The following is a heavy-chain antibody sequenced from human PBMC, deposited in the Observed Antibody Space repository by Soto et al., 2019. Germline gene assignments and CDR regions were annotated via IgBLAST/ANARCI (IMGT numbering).Heavy chain of an antibody. D-gene: IGHD3-16*01. CDR2: IYPTGKT. J-gene: IGHJ6*02. V-gene: IGHV4-30-2*01. CDR3: ARDPPGPAPRWGF. Sequence: LXLTCTASSVSIISGGYSWIWIRQTPGKGLEWIGYIYPTGKTYYNPSLKNRATLSIDTSQNQFSLQLTSVTAADTAVYYCARDPPGPAPRWGFWGQGTTVTVSS. CDR1: SVSIISGGYS.